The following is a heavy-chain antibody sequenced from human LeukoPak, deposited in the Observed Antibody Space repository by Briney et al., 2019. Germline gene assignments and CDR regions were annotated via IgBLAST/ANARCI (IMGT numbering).Heavy chain of an antibody. CDR3: ARDQEGFDY. Sequence: ASVKVSCKASGYTFASNYIHWVRQAPGQGLEWMGMIYPRDGSTSYAQKFQGRVTVTRDTSTSTVHMELSGLRSGDTAVYYCARDQEGFDYWGQGTLVTVSS. V-gene: IGHV1-46*01. CDR1: GYTFASNY. CDR2: IYPRDGST. J-gene: IGHJ4*02.